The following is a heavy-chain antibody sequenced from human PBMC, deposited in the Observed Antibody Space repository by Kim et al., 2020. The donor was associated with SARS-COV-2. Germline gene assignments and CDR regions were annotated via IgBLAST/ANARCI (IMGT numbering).Heavy chain of an antibody. J-gene: IGHJ4*02. CDR2: INHSGST. D-gene: IGHD3-22*01. Sequence: SETLSLTCAVYGGSFSGYYWSWIRQPPGKGLEWIGEINHSGSTNYNPSLKSRVTISVDTSKNQFSLKLSSVTAADTAVYYCARSSVGSGYSFDYWGQGTLVTVSS. CDR3: ARSSVGSGYSFDY. V-gene: IGHV4-34*01. CDR1: GGSFSGYY.